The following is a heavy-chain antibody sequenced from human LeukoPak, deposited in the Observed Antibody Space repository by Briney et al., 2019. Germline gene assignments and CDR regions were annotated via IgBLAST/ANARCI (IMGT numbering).Heavy chain of an antibody. V-gene: IGHV5-51*01. J-gene: IGHJ2*01. CDR1: GYSFTSYW. CDR2: IYPGDSDT. CDR3: ARHARHYDSSGYYYDWYFDL. Sequence: GESLKISCKGSGYSFTSYWIGWVRQMPGKDLEWMGIIYPGDSDTRYSPSFQGQVTISADRSISTAYLQWSSLKASDTAMYYCARHARHYDSSGYYYDWYFDLWGRGTLVTVSP. D-gene: IGHD3-22*01.